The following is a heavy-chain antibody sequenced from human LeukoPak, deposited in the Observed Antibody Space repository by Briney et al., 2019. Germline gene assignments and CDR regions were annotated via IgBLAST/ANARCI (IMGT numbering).Heavy chain of an antibody. J-gene: IGHJ4*02. CDR2: ISYDGSNK. CDR1: GFTFSSYG. Sequence: GRSLRLSCAASGFTFSSYGMHWVRQAPGKGLEWVAVISYDGSNKYYADSVKGRFTISRDNSKNTLYLQMNSLRAEDTAVYYCAKAYVFDYWGQGTLVTVSS. CDR3: AKAYVFDY. V-gene: IGHV3-30*18. D-gene: IGHD3-16*01.